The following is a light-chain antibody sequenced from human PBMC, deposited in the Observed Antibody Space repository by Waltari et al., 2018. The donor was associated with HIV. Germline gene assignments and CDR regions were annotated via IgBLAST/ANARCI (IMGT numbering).Light chain of an antibody. Sequence: EFGLTQSPGTLSLSPGERDTLSCRASQSVRSASLSWYQQKPGQAPRLLIFVASSRAPGIPDRFSGSGAVTDFILTISRLEPEDCAVYYCQQYAASPLTFGGGTKVEIK. CDR2: VAS. J-gene: IGKJ4*01. V-gene: IGKV3-20*01. CDR1: QSVRSAS. CDR3: QQYAASPLT.